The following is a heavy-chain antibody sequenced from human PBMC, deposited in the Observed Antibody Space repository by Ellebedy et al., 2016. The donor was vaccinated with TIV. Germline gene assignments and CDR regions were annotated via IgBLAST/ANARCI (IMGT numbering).Heavy chain of an antibody. CDR3: CTGSFTNDNGGPPVDPAT. CDR1: GGTFSSYA. V-gene: IGHV1-69*04. J-gene: IGHJ5*02. Sequence: SVKVSXXASGGTFSSYAISWVRQAPGQGLEWMGRIIPILGIANYAQKFQGRVTITADKSTSTAYMELSSLRSDDTAVYYCCTGSFTNDNGGPPVDPATWGQGTLVTVSS. CDR2: IIPILGIA. D-gene: IGHD4-23*01.